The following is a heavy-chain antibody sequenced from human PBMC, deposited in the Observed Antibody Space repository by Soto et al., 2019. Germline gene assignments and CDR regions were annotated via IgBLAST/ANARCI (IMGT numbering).Heavy chain of an antibody. J-gene: IGHJ4*02. CDR3: ARDFSWFGELFASDY. Sequence: QVQLVQSGAEVKKPGASVKVSCKASGYTFTSYAMHWVRQAPGQRLEWMGWINAGNGNTKYSQKFQGRVTITRDTSASTAYMELSSLGSDDTAVYYCARDFSWFGELFASDYWGQGTLVTVSS. CDR2: INAGNGNT. V-gene: IGHV1-3*01. CDR1: GYTFTSYA. D-gene: IGHD3-10*01.